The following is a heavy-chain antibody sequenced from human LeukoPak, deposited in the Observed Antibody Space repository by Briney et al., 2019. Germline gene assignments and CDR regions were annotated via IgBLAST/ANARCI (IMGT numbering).Heavy chain of an antibody. CDR1: GGSISSYY. CDR2: IYYSGST. V-gene: IGHV4-59*01. Sequence: PSETLSLTCTVSGGSISSYYWSWLRQPPGKGLEWIGYIYYSGSTNYNPSLKSRVTISVDTSKNQFSLKLSSVTAADTAVYYCARARYSGSYYYYYYMDVWGKGTTVTVSS. CDR3: ARARYSGSYYYYYYMDV. D-gene: IGHD1-26*01. J-gene: IGHJ6*03.